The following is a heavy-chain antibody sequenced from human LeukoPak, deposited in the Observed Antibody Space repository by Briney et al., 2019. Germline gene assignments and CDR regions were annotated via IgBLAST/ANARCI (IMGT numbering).Heavy chain of an antibody. CDR2: IGAGGGGT. V-gene: IGHV3-23*01. CDR1: GFTLNSYP. CDR3: AKGLAVATSYFDY. J-gene: IGHJ4*02. Sequence: GGSLRLSCAASGFTLNSYPMSWVRQAPGKGLEWVSTIGAGGGGTYYADSVKGRFTFPTDNSKNTLYLQMNSLKAEDTAVYYCAKGLAVATSYFDYWGQGTLVTVSS. D-gene: IGHD6-19*01.